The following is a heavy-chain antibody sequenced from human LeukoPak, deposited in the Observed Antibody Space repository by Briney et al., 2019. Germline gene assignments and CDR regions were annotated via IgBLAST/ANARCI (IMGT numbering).Heavy chain of an antibody. D-gene: IGHD2-21*02. V-gene: IGHV1-24*01. CDR3: ATGLAYCGGDCFNYFDY. CDR1: GYTLTELS. CDR2: FDPEDGET. J-gene: IGHJ4*02. Sequence: VSVKVSCKVSGYTLTELSMHWVRQAPGKGLEWMGGFDPEDGETIYAQKFQGRVTMTEDTSTDTAYMELSSLRSEDTAVYYCATGLAYCGGDCFNYFDYWGQGTLVTVSS.